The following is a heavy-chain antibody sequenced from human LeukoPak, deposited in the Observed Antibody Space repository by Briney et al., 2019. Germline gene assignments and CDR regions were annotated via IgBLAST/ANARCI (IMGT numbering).Heavy chain of an antibody. D-gene: IGHD2-15*01. Sequence: GGSLRLSCAASGFTFDDYTMHWVRQAPGKGLEWVSLISWDGGSTYYADSVKGRFTISRDKSKNTLYLQLNSLRAEDTAVYFCARQSGGPYNWFDPWGQGTLVTVSS. V-gene: IGHV3-43*01. J-gene: IGHJ5*02. CDR1: GFTFDDYT. CDR3: ARQSGGPYNWFDP. CDR2: ISWDGGST.